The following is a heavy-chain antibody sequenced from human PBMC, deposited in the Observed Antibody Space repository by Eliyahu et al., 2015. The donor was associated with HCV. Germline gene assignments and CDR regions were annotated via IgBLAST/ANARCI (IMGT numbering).Heavy chain of an antibody. CDR3: ATYQQRGLDV. V-gene: IGHV3-23*05. D-gene: IGHD2-2*01. Sequence: EVQLLESGGGLVQPGGSLRASCEASGFTFSSSSMNWFRQAPGQGLEWVSVVDRNGNNIHYADSVKGRFTISRDNTRNTLYLQMSSLRVEDTAIYYCATYQQRGLDVWGQGTTVTVSS. J-gene: IGHJ6*02. CDR1: GFTFSSSS. CDR2: VDRNGNNI.